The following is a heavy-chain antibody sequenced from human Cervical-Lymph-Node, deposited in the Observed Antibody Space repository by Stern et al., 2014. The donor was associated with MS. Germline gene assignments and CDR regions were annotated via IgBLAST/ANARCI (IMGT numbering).Heavy chain of an antibody. V-gene: IGHV1-2*02. CDR3: AENMDV. Sequence: VQLVESGAEVTKPGASVTVSCKPSGYTFTDYYIHWLRQAPGQGPEWMGRISPKNGDTNYAPRFQGRVTMTRDTSISIVYLEVTRLRFDDTAVYYCAENMDVWGQGTTVTVSS. CDR2: ISPKNGDT. CDR1: GYTFTDYY. J-gene: IGHJ6*02.